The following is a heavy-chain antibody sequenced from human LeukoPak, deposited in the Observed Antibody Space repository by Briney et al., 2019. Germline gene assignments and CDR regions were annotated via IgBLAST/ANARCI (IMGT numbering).Heavy chain of an antibody. D-gene: IGHD2-21*01. Sequence: ASVKVSCKASGYTFTGYYMHWVRQAPGQGLEWMGWINPNNGGTNYAQKFQGRVTMTRDTSISTAYMELSRLRSDDTAVYYCASPRLFEGALYAFDIWGQGTMVTVSS. J-gene: IGHJ3*02. CDR3: ASPRLFEGALYAFDI. CDR2: INPNNGGT. CDR1: GYTFTGYY. V-gene: IGHV1-2*02.